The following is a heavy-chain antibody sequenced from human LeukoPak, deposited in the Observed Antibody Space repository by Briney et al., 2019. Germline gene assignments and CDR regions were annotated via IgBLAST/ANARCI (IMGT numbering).Heavy chain of an antibody. J-gene: IGHJ3*02. D-gene: IGHD3-16*02. CDR1: GFTFSSYW. CDR2: IKQDGSEK. CDR3: ARDSRDDYVWGSYRSHAFDI. V-gene: IGHV3-7*04. Sequence: PGGSLRLSCAASGFTFSSYWVSWVRQAPGKGLEWVANIKQDGSEKYYVDSVKGRFTISRDNAKNSLYLQMNSLRAEDTAVYYCARDSRDDYVWGSYRSHAFDIWGQGTMVTVSS.